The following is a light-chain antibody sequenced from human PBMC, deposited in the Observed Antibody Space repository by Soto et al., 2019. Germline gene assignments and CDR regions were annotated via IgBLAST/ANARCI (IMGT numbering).Light chain of an antibody. Sequence: QSALTQPRSVSGSPGQSVTISCTGTSSDVGGYNYVSWYQQHPGKAPKLMIYDVGKRPSGVPDRFSGSKSDNTASLTISGLQAEDEADYYCCSYTGSCTLVFGTGTKLTVL. V-gene: IGLV2-11*01. J-gene: IGLJ1*01. CDR3: CSYTGSCTLV. CDR2: DVG. CDR1: SSDVGGYNY.